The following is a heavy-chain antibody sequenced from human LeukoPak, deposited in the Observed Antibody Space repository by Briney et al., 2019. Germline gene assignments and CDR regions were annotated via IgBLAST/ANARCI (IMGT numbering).Heavy chain of an antibody. J-gene: IGHJ4*02. Sequence: GGSLRLSCTVSGFTVSSNSMSWVRQAPGKGLEWVSFIYSDNTHYSDSVKGRFTISRDNSKNTLYLQMNSLRAEDTAVYYCARGSGGYVDLILFDYWGQGTLVTVSS. D-gene: IGHD5-12*01. CDR1: GFTVSSNS. V-gene: IGHV3-53*01. CDR3: ARGSGGYVDLILFDY. CDR2: IYSDNT.